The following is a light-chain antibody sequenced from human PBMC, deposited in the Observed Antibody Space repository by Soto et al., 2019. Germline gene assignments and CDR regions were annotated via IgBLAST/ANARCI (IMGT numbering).Light chain of an antibody. Sequence: DIQLTQSPSFLSASVGDRVTITCRASQGISSYLAWYQQKPGKGPKRLIYAASSLQSGVPSRFSGSGSGTEFTLTISSLQPEDFATYYCIQHNSYPWTFGRGTKVDIK. CDR3: IQHNSYPWT. J-gene: IGKJ1*01. V-gene: IGKV1-9*01. CDR2: AAS. CDR1: QGISSY.